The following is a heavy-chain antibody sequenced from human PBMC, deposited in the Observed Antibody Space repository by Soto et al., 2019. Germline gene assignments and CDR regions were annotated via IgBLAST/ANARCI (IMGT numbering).Heavy chain of an antibody. V-gene: IGHV3-30-3*01. CDR3: ARDLSAAMNYYYYGMDV. J-gene: IGHJ6*02. CDR2: ISYDGSNK. Sequence: GGSLRLSCAASGFTFSSYAMHWVRQAPDKGLEWVAVISYDGSNKYYADSVKGRFTISRDNSKNTLYLQMNSLRAEDTAVYYCARDLSAAMNYYYYGMDVWGQGTTVTVSS. D-gene: IGHD6-13*01. CDR1: GFTFSSYA.